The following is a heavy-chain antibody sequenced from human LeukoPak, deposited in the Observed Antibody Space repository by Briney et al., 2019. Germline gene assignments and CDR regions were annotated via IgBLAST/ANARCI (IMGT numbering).Heavy chain of an antibody. V-gene: IGHV3-30*18. CDR1: GFTFSRSA. D-gene: IGHD5-12*01. Sequence: GGSLRLSCAASGFTFSRSAVHWVRQAPGKGLEWVAVISHDGSNTDYTDSVKGRFTISRDNSKNTLYLQMSSLRAEDTAVYYCAKEMKPWMHFDYWGQGTLVTVSS. CDR3: AKEMKPWMHFDY. CDR2: ISHDGSNT. J-gene: IGHJ4*02.